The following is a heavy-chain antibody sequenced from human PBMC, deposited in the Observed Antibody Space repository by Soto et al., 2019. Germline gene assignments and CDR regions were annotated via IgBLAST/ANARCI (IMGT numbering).Heavy chain of an antibody. V-gene: IGHV3-48*03. CDR1: GFTFSGYE. CDR3: ARRSGSYRPFDS. J-gene: IGHJ4*01. Sequence: GSLRLSCAASGFTFSGYEMNWVRQAPGKGLEWISHISTIDDTIYYADSVKGRFTISSDNTKNLLYLQMNSLRAEDTAVYYCARRSGSYRPFDSWGHGTLATVSS. CDR2: ISTIDDTI. D-gene: IGHD3-22*01.